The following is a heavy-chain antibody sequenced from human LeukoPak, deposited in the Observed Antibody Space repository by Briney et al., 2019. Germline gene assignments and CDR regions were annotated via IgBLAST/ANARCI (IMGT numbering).Heavy chain of an antibody. Sequence: GGSLRLSCAASGFTFDDHGMHWVRQAPGKGLEWVSGISWSSGIIGYADSVKGRFTISRDNAKNSLYLQMNSLRAEDTALYYCAKGDCSSTSCLFDYWGQGTLVTVSS. CDR1: GFTFDDHG. CDR3: AKGDCSSTSCLFDY. V-gene: IGHV3-9*01. CDR2: ISWSSGII. D-gene: IGHD2-2*01. J-gene: IGHJ4*02.